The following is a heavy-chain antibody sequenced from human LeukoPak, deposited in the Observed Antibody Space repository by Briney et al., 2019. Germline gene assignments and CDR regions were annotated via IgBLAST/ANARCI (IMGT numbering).Heavy chain of an antibody. Sequence: GRSLRLSCATSGSTFSSYSMHWVRQAPGKGLEWVSYISSSSSAIKYADSVKGRFTISRDNAKNSLYLQMNSLRDKATAVYYCARDLYYGFDYWGQGTLVSVSS. CDR1: GSTFSSYS. D-gene: IGHD1-26*01. J-gene: IGHJ4*02. CDR2: ISSSSSAI. CDR3: ARDLYYGFDY. V-gene: IGHV3-48*02.